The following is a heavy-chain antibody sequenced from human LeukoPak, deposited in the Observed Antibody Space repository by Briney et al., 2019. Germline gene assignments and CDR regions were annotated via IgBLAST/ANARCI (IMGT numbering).Heavy chain of an antibody. CDR3: ARDVVTVDDYYYGMDV. Sequence: GSSVKVSCKASGGTFISYAISWVRQAPGQGLEWMGGIIPIFGTANYAQKFQGRVTITADESTSTAYMELSSLRSEDTAVYYCARDVVTVDDYYYGMDVWGQGTTVTVSS. CDR2: IIPIFGTA. V-gene: IGHV1-69*01. D-gene: IGHD2-15*01. CDR1: GGTFISYA. J-gene: IGHJ6*02.